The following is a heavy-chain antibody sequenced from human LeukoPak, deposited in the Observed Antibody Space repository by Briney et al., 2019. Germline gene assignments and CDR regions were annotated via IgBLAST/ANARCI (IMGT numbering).Heavy chain of an antibody. D-gene: IGHD6-13*01. Sequence: PGGSLRLSCAASGFTFSSYSMNWVRQAPGRGLEWVSYITNSGSTIYYADSVKGRFTISRDNAKNSLYLQMNSLRAEDTAVYYCARDLSSSSAYGLDVWGQGTTVTVSS. J-gene: IGHJ6*02. V-gene: IGHV3-48*04. CDR1: GFTFSSYS. CDR3: ARDLSSSSAYGLDV. CDR2: ITNSGSTI.